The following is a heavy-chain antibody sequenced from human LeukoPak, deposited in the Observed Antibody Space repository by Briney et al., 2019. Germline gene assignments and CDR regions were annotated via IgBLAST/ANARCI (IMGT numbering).Heavy chain of an antibody. J-gene: IGHJ4*02. CDR2: IKQDGSEK. D-gene: IGHD1-26*01. CDR3: ARDTRSLIDY. V-gene: IGHV3-7*01. CDR1: GFTFSNYW. Sequence: GGSLRLSCAASGFTFSNYWMNWVRQAPGKGLEWVAKIKQDGSEKYYVDSVKGRFTISRDNAKNSLYLHMNSLRADDTAVYYCARDTRSLIDYWGQGTLVTVSS.